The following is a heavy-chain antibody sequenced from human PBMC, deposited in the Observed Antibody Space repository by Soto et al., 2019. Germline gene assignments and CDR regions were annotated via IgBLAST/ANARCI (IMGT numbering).Heavy chain of an antibody. V-gene: IGHV1-69*04. CDR3: AREESYSTEGLYFDY. CDR1: GGTFSSYT. CDR2: IIPILGIA. D-gene: IGHD4-4*01. J-gene: IGHJ4*02. Sequence: ASVKVSCKASGGTFSSYTISWVRQAPGQGLEWMGRIIPILGIANYAQKFQGRVTITADKSTSTAYMELSSLRSEDTAVYYCAREESYSTEGLYFDYWGQGTLVTVSS.